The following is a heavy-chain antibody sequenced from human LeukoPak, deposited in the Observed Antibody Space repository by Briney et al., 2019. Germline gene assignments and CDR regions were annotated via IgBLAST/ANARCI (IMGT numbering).Heavy chain of an antibody. V-gene: IGHV3-74*01. CDR3: VRDLRESDY. CDR2: INPDGSTT. Sequence: GGSLTLSCPASGFTFSSYWMHWVRQAPGKGLVWVSRINPDGSTTNYADSVQGRFTISRDNAKNMLYLQMNSLRAEDTAVYYCVRDLRESDYWGQGTLVTVSS. CDR1: GFTFSSYW. J-gene: IGHJ4*02.